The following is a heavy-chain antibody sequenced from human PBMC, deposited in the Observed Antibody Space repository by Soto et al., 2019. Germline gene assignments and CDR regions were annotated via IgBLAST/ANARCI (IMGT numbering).Heavy chain of an antibody. D-gene: IGHD3-10*01. CDR1: GFTFSNYW. V-gene: IGHV3-74*01. CDR2: INSEGSTT. CDR3: ARARSGSGTYDDLFDP. J-gene: IGHJ5*02. Sequence: EVQLVESGGGLVQPGGSLRVSCAASGFTFSNYWMHWVRQAPGKGLVWVSRINSEGSTTNYADSVKGRFTISKDNAKNTLYLQMNSLSAEDTAVYFCARARSGSGTYDDLFDPWGQGTLVTVSS.